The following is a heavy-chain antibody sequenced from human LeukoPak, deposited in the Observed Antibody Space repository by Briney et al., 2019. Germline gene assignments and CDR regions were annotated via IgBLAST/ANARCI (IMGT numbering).Heavy chain of an antibody. J-gene: IGHJ4*02. CDR2: ISSSSTTI. CDR3: ARMSTGYYDDY. Sequence: GGSLRLSCVASGFTFSTFGMNWVRQAPGKGLEWVSYISSSSTTIYYADSVKGRFTISRDDAKSSLYLQMNGLRAEDTALYYCARMSTGYYDDYWGQGTLVTVSS. V-gene: IGHV3-48*01. CDR1: GFTFSTFG. D-gene: IGHD3-9*01.